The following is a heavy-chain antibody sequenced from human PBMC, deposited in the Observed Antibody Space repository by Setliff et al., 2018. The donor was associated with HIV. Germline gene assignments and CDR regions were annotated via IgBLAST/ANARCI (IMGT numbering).Heavy chain of an antibody. CDR1: GYTFTRYY. D-gene: IGHD3-3*01. CDR2: INPSGGST. Sequence: ASVKVSCKASGYTFTRYYMHWVRQAPGQGLEWMGIINPSGGSTSYAQKFQGRVTMTRDTSTSTVYMELSSLRSEDTAVYYCARDRGRDYDFWSDYQPLYAFDIWGQGTMVTVS. CDR3: ARDRGRDYDFWSDYQPLYAFDI. J-gene: IGHJ3*02. V-gene: IGHV1-46*01.